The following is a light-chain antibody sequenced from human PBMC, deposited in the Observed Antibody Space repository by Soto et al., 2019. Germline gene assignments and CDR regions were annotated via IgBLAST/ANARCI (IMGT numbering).Light chain of an antibody. V-gene: IGLV2-14*03. CDR3: SSYTSSSTVV. CDR1: SSDVGGYNS. CDR2: DVS. Sequence: QSVLTQPASVSGSRGQSITISCTGTSSDVGGYNSVSWYQHHPGKAPKLMIYDVSNRPSGVSNRFSGSKSVNTASLTISGLQAEDEADYYCSSYTSSSTVVFGGGTKLTVL. J-gene: IGLJ2*01.